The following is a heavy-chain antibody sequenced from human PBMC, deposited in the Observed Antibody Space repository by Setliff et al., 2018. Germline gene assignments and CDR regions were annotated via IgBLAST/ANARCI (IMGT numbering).Heavy chain of an antibody. CDR3: ARSAEEFWSGSYTDGPPLPNY. CDR1: GGSISSSSYY. J-gene: IGHJ4*02. V-gene: IGHV4-39*07. Sequence: SETLSLTCTVSGGSISSSSYYWGWIRQPPGKGLEWIGSIYYSGSTYYNPSLKSRVTISVDTSKNQFSLKLSSVTAADTAVYYCARSAEEFWSGSYTDGPPLPNYWGQGTLVTVSS. D-gene: IGHD3-3*01. CDR2: IYYSGST.